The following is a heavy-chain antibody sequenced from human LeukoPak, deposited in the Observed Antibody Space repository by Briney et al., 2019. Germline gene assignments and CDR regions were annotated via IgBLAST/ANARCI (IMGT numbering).Heavy chain of an antibody. CDR3: ANGFDY. CDR1: GGYISSGSYC. CDR2: IYTSGST. V-gene: IGHV4-61*02. J-gene: IGHJ4*02. Sequence: PSQTLSLTYTVSGGYISSGSYCWSWIRQPAGKGLEWIGRIYTSGSTNYNPSLKSRVTISVDTSKNQFSLKLSSVTAADTAVYYCANGFDYWGQGTLVTVSS. D-gene: IGHD4-17*01.